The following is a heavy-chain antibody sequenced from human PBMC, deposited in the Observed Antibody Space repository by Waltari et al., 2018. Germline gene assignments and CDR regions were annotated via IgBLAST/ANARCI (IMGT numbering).Heavy chain of an antibody. CDR3: ARDYSSSWWGPSDY. CDR1: GGSISSYY. J-gene: IGHJ4*02. CDR2: IYTSGST. D-gene: IGHD6-13*01. Sequence: QVQLQESGPGLVKPSETLSLTCTVSGGSISSYYWSWIRQPAGKGLEWIGRIYTSGSTNYNPSLKSRVTMSVDTSKNQFSLKLSSVTAADTAVYYCARDYSSSWWGPSDYWGQGTLVTVSS. V-gene: IGHV4-4*07.